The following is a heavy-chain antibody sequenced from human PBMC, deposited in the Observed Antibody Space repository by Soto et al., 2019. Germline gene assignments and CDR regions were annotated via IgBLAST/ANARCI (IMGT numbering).Heavy chain of an antibody. J-gene: IGHJ6*02. CDR2: INHSGST. CDR1: GDSISSGYY. V-gene: IGHV4-38-2*01. CDR3: ARGVTVTRYGMDV. D-gene: IGHD4-4*01. Sequence: SETLSLTCAVSGDSISSGYYWAWIRQPPGKGLEWIGEINHSGSTNYNPSLKSRVTISVDTSKNQFSLKLSSVTAADTAVYYCARGVTVTRYGMDVWGQGATVTVSS.